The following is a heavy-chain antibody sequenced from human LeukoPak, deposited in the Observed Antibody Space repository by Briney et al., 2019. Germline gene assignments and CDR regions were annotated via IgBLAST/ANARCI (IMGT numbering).Heavy chain of an antibody. CDR2: ISYDGSNK. CDR3: ARDPRQWELPTYGMDV. D-gene: IGHD1-26*01. V-gene: IGHV3-30-3*01. J-gene: IGHJ6*02. CDR1: GFTFSSYA. Sequence: PGGSLRLSCAASGFTFSSYAMHWVRQAPGKGLEWVGVISYDGSNKYYADSVKGRLTISRDNSKNTLYLQMNSLRAEDTAVYYCARDPRQWELPTYGMDVWGQGTTVTVSS.